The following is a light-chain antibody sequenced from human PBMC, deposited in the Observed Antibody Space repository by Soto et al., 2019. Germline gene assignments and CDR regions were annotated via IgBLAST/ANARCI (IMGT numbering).Light chain of an antibody. CDR3: QKYNRAPLT. CDR1: QAISIY. J-gene: IGKJ3*01. V-gene: IGKV1-27*01. CDR2: SAS. Sequence: DIQMTQSPSALSASVGDRVTITCQASQAISIYLAWYQQKPGKVPELLIYSASTLQSGVPSRFSGSGSGTDFTLTISNLQPEDIGIYYCQKYNRAPLTFGPGTRVEIK.